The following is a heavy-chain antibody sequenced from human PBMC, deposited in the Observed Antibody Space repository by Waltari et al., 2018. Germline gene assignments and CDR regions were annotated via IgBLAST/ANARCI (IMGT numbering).Heavy chain of an antibody. D-gene: IGHD3-16*02. CDR1: GLTFSTYT. V-gene: IGHV3-21*01. CDR2: LSSGSSYI. CDR3: ARQVLGELSSFDY. Sequence: EVQLLESGGGLVKPGESLRLSCAASGLTFSTYTMNWVRQAPGKGLEGVSSLSSGSSYIYSPDSMKGRFTVSRDNAKNSLYLQMNSLRAEDTAVYYCARQVLGELSSFDYWGQGSLVIVSS. J-gene: IGHJ4*02.